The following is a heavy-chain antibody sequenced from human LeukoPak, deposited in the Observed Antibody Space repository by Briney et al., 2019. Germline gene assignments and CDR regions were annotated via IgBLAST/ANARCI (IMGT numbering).Heavy chain of an antibody. CDR2: IYTSGST. V-gene: IGHV4-61*02. Sequence: SETLSLTCTVSGGSISSGSYYWSWIRQPAGKGLEWIGRIYTSGSTNYNPSLKSRVTISVVTSKNQFSLKLSSVTAADTAVYYCSSVWGSDAFDIWGQGTMVTVSS. D-gene: IGHD3-16*01. CDR1: GGSISSGSYY. J-gene: IGHJ3*02. CDR3: SSVWGSDAFDI.